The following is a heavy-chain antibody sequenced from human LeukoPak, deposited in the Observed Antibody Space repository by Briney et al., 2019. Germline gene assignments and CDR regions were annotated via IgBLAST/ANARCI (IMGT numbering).Heavy chain of an antibody. Sequence: GESLKISCKGFGYSFTSYWIGWVRQMPGKGLGWMGIIYPGDSDTRYSPSFQGQVTISADKSISTAYLQWSSLKASDTAMYYCARSGYCSSTSCYPIDYWGQGTLVTVSS. CDR2: IYPGDSDT. CDR3: ARSGYCSSTSCYPIDY. J-gene: IGHJ4*02. D-gene: IGHD2-2*01. V-gene: IGHV5-51*01. CDR1: GYSFTSYW.